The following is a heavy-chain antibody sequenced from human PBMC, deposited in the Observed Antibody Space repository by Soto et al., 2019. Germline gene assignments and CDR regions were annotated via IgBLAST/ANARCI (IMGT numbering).Heavy chain of an antibody. V-gene: IGHV3-7*01. J-gene: IGHJ4*02. CDR2: IKQDGSEK. D-gene: IGHD2-15*01. CDR3: VRHLPHLVVVGTFDY. CDR1: GFTFSSYW. Sequence: EVQLVESGGGLVQPGGSLRLSCAASGFTFSSYWMSWVRQAPGKGLAWVANIKQDGSEKYYVDSVKGRFTISRDNAENSLFLQMNSLRADDTAVYYCVRHLPHLVVVGTFDYWGQGTLVTVSS.